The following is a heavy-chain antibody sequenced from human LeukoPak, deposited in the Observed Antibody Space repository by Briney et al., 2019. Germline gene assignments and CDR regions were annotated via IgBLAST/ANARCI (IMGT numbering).Heavy chain of an antibody. CDR1: GGTFSSYT. Sequence: SVKVSCKASGGTFSSYTISWVRQAPGQGLEWMGRIIPILGIANYAQKFQGRVTMTRDTSTSTVYMELSSLRSDDTAVYYCARPRARGWFDPWGQGTLVTVSS. CDR3: ARPRARGWFDP. J-gene: IGHJ5*02. V-gene: IGHV1-69*02. CDR2: IIPILGIA.